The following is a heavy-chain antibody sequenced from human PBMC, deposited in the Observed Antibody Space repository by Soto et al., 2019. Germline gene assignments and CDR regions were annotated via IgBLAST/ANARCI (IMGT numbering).Heavy chain of an antibody. V-gene: IGHV4-4*02. CDR1: GVSISSGNR. J-gene: IGHJ4*02. CDR2: IFHDGTA. D-gene: IGHD3-16*01. Sequence: PSETLSLTCTVSGVSISSGNRWTWVRQPPQKGLEYIGEIFHDGTANYFPSFERRVAMSVDKSKNQFSLKLTSVTAADAAIYYCARLVYDTRLDYLYFDFWGQGAQVTVSS. CDR3: ARLVYDTRLDYLYFDF.